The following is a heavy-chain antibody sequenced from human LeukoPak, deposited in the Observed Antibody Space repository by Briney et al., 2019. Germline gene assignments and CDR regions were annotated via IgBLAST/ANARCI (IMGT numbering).Heavy chain of an antibody. CDR2: IKSKAVGGTT. V-gene: IGHV3-15*01. CDR1: GFTFSVAG. J-gene: IGHJ4*02. CDR3: AVNDPRPDH. D-gene: IGHD2-8*01. Sequence: GGSLRLSCAASGFTFSVAGMSWARQAPGKGLEWVGRIKSKAVGGTTDCAAPVKGRFTISRDDSKNTLYLQMNSLKTEDTAVYYCAVNDPRPDHWGQGTLVTVSS.